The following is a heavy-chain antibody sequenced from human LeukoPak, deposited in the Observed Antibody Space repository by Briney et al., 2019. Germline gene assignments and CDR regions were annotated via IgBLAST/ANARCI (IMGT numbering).Heavy chain of an antibody. CDR1: GYIFTSYY. D-gene: IGHD6-6*01. CDR3: AREPYSSSSLDY. V-gene: IGHV1-2*02. J-gene: IGHJ4*02. Sequence: ASVKVSCKASGYIFTSYYMYWVRQAPGQGLEWMGWINPNSGGTNYAQKFQGRVTMTRDTSISTAYMELSRLRSDDTAVYYCAREPYSSSSLDYWGQGTLVTVSS. CDR2: INPNSGGT.